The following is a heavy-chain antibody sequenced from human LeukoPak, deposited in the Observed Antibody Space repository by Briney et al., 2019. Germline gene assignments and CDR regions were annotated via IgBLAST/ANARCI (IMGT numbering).Heavy chain of an antibody. CDR3: ARRSLDDSSGYYFSFDY. CDR2: INWNGGST. V-gene: IGHV3-20*04. J-gene: IGHJ4*02. CDR1: GFTFSSYS. D-gene: IGHD3-22*01. Sequence: PGGSLRLSCAASGFTFSSYSMNWVRQAPGKGLEWVSGINWNGGSTGYADSVKGRFTISRDNAKNSLYLQMNSLRAEDTALYYCARRSLDDSSGYYFSFDYWGQGTLVTVSS.